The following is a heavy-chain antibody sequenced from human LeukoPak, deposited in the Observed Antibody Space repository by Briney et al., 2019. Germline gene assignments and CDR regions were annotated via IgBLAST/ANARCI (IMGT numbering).Heavy chain of an antibody. D-gene: IGHD7-27*01. V-gene: IGHV3-33*01. CDR3: ARDRNWGSAAHHFDL. CDR2: IWYDGSNK. J-gene: IGHJ4*02. CDR1: GFTFRNYG. Sequence: GGSLSLSCAASGFTFRNYGMHWVRQAPGKGLEWVAVIWYDGSNKIYADAVKGRFTFSRDNSKNMLYLQMNSLRAEDTAVYYCARDRNWGSAAHHFDLWGQGTLVSVSS.